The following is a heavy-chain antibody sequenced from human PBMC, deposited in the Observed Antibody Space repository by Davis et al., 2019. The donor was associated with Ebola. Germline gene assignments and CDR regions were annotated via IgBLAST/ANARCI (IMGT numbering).Heavy chain of an antibody. D-gene: IGHD2-2*01. CDR3: ARLSIVVVPAALGGWFDP. V-gene: IGHV5-51*01. J-gene: IGHJ5*02. CDR2: IYPGDSDT. Sequence: GESLKISCKGSGYSFTSYWIGWVRQMPGKGLEWMGIIYPGDSDTRYSPSFQGQVTISADKSISTAYLQWSSLKASDTAMYYCARLSIVVVPAALGGWFDPWGQGTLVTVSS. CDR1: GYSFTSYW.